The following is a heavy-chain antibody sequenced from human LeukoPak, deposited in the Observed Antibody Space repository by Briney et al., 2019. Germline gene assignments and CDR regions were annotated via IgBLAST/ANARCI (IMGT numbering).Heavy chain of an antibody. D-gene: IGHD3-16*01. CDR2: VNPKSGST. Sequence: GASVKVSCKASGYSFSDYDIIWVRQAAGQGLEWVGWVNPKSGSTAYAQKFQGRVTMTSSSSITTVYMELSSLRSDDSAVYYCARGVSIRRYAWAYWGQGTLVTVSS. J-gene: IGHJ4*02. V-gene: IGHV1-8*02. CDR3: ARGVSIRRYAWAY. CDR1: GYSFSDYD.